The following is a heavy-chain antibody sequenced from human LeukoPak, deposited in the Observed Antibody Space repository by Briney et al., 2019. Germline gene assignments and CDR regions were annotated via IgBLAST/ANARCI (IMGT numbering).Heavy chain of an antibody. J-gene: IGHJ4*02. Sequence: SETLSLTCTVSGGSISSNSYYWGWIRQPPGKGLEWVGSIYYSGSTYNNPSLKSRVTISVDTSKNQFSLKVSSVTAADTAVYYCARLPDEISTPRFDYWGQGTLVTVSS. V-gene: IGHV4-39*01. D-gene: IGHD5/OR15-5a*01. CDR3: ARLPDEISTPRFDY. CDR1: GGSISSNSYY. CDR2: IYYSGST.